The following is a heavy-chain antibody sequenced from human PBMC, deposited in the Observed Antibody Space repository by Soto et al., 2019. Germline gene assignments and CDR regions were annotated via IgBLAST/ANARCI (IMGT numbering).Heavy chain of an antibody. CDR1: GFTFSSYA. J-gene: IGHJ4*02. D-gene: IGHD6-19*01. V-gene: IGHV3-23*01. CDR2: ITGSGGTT. CDR3: AKDQYSSGWYRL. Sequence: EVQLLESGGGLVQPGGSLRLSCAASGFTFSSYAMTWVRQAPGKGLEWVSAITGSGGTTYYADSVKGRFTISRDNSKNTLYRQMNSLRAEDTAVYYCAKDQYSSGWYRLWGQGTLVTVSS.